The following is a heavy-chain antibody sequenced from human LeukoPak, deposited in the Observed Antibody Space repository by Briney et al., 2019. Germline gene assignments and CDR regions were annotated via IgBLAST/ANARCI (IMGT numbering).Heavy chain of an antibody. Sequence: SVKVSCKASGGTFSSYAISWVRQAPGQGLEWMGRIIPILGIANYAQKFQGRVTITADKSTSTAYMELSSLRSEDTAVYYCAREDASHHDCGGNSGMDVWGQGTTVTVSS. CDR2: IIPILGIA. CDR3: AREDASHHDCGGNSGMDV. J-gene: IGHJ6*02. CDR1: GGTFSSYA. D-gene: IGHD4-23*01. V-gene: IGHV1-69*04.